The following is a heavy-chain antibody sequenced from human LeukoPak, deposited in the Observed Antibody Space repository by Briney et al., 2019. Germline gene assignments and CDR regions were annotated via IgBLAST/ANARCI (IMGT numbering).Heavy chain of an antibody. CDR1: GGSFSGYY. CDR2: INHSGST. CDR3: ARHKSGYCSGGSCLDYFDY. Sequence: PSETLSLTCAVYGGSFSGYYWSWIRQPPGKGLEWIGEINHSGSTYYNPSLKSRVTISVDTSKNQFSLKLSSVTAADTAVYYCARHKSGYCSGGSCLDYFDYWGQGTLVTVSS. D-gene: IGHD2-15*01. J-gene: IGHJ4*02. V-gene: IGHV4-34*01.